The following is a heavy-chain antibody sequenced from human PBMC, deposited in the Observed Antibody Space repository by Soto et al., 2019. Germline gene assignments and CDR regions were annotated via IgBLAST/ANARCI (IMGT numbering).Heavy chain of an antibody. CDR2: VYYDGST. V-gene: IGHV4-59*01. CDR1: GDSISYYY. Sequence: QVQLQESGPGLVKPSETLSLTCTVSGDSISYYYWSWIRQPPGKGLEWIGFVYYDGSTKYNPSLESRVPMSIDTSKNQFSLKLSSVIAADTAVYYCVSYDRQSGRYSLDYWGQGTLVTVSS. J-gene: IGHJ4*02. CDR3: VSYDRQSGRYSLDY. D-gene: IGHD3-10*01.